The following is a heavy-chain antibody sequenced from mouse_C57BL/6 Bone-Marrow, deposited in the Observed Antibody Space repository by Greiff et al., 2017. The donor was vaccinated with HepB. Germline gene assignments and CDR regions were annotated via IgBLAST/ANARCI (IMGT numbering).Heavy chain of an antibody. Sequence: EVMLVESGPGLAKPSQTLSLTCSVTGYSITSDYWNWIRKFPGNKLEYMGYISYSGSTYYNPSLKSRISITRDTSKNQYYLQLNSVTTEDTATYYCARSIYYGNYPFAYWGQGTLVTVSA. CDR2: ISYSGST. D-gene: IGHD2-1*01. J-gene: IGHJ3*01. CDR3: ARSIYYGNYPFAY. CDR1: GYSITSDY. V-gene: IGHV3-8*01.